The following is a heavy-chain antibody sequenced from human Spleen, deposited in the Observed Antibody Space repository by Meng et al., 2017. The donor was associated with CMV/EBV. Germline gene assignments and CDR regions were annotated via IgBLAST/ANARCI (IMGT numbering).Heavy chain of an antibody. CDR3: ARVRITIFGMITYAFDT. Sequence: SETLSLTCTVSGGSVSSDSYYWNWIRQPPGKGLEWIGYIYYSGSTNYNPSLKSPVTISVDTSKNQFSLKLSSVTAADTAVYYCARVRITIFGMITYAFDTWGQGTMVTVSS. V-gene: IGHV4-61*01. CDR1: GGSVSSDSYY. CDR2: IYYSGST. D-gene: IGHD3-3*01. J-gene: IGHJ3*02.